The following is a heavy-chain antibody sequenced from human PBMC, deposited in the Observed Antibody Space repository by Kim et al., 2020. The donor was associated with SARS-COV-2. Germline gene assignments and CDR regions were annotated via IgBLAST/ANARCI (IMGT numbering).Heavy chain of an antibody. CDR2: ISSNGGST. Sequence: GGSLRLSCAASGFTFSSYAMHWVRQAPGKGLEYVSAISSNGGSTYYANSVKGRFTISRDNSKNTLYLQMGSLRAEDMAVYYCARGWLPLVRGDFDYWGQGTLVTVSS. CDR1: GFTFSSYA. V-gene: IGHV3-64*01. CDR3: ARGWLPLVRGDFDY. J-gene: IGHJ4*02. D-gene: IGHD6-13*01.